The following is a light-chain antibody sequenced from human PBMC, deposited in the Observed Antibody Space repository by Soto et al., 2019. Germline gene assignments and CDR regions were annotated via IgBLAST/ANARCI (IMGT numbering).Light chain of an antibody. V-gene: IGLV2-14*01. CDR2: EVS. J-gene: IGLJ2*01. CDR3: SSFTGTSALIL. CDR1: SSDVGGYDY. Sequence: QSVVTQPASVSGSPGQSITISCTGTSSDVGGYDYVSWYQQYPGKAPRLIIYEVSSRPSGVSNRFSGSKSGNTASLTISGLRAEDEGDYFCSSFTGTSALILFGGGTRSPS.